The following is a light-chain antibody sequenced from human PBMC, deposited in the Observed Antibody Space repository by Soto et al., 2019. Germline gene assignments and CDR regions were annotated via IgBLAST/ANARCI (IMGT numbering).Light chain of an antibody. CDR2: DAS. J-gene: IGKJ1*01. Sequence: IQMTQSAATLSAYVGDRVTITCRASQSISSWLAWYQQKPGKAPKLLIYDASSLESGVPSRFSGSGSGTEFTLTISSLQPDDFATYYCQQYNSYWGTCGQGPRWIS. CDR1: QSISSW. CDR3: QQYNSYWGT. V-gene: IGKV1-5*01.